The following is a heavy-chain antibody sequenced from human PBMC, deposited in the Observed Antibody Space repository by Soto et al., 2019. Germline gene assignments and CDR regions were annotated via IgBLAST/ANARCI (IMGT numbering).Heavy chain of an antibody. D-gene: IGHD4-17*01. V-gene: IGHV4-59*01. CDR3: AGSHDYWDLLIDY. CDR1: GGSISSYY. J-gene: IGHJ4*02. CDR2: IYYSGST. Sequence: ESLSLTCTVSGGSISSYYWSWIRQPPGKGLEWIGYIYYSGSTNYNPSLKSRVTISVDTSKNQFSLKLSSVTAADTAVYYCAGSHDYWDLLIDYWGQGTLVTVSS.